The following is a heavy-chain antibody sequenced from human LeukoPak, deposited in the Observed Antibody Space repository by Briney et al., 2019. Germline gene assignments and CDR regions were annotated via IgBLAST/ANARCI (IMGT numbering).Heavy chain of an antibody. J-gene: IGHJ6*03. CDR1: GFTFSNYG. CDR2: LSSSGGST. D-gene: IGHD2-15*01. CDR3: ARGSGYCSGGSCYGDYYYYYMDV. Sequence: GGSLRLSCAASGFTFSNYGMNWVRQAPGKGLEWVSALSSSGGSTYYADSVKGRFTISRDNSKNTLYLQMSSLRAEDTAVYYCARGSGYCSGGSCYGDYYYYYMDVWGKGTTVTVSS. V-gene: IGHV3-23*01.